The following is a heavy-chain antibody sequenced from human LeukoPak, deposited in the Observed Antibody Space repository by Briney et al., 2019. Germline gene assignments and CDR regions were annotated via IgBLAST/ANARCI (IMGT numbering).Heavy chain of an antibody. J-gene: IGHJ4*02. V-gene: IGHV3-23*01. CDR3: AKSTWVTPLVGY. CDR2: ISGSGGST. D-gene: IGHD4-23*01. Sequence: PGASLRFSCAASGFTFSSYAMSWVRQAPGKGLEWVSAISGSGGSTYYADSVKGRFTISRDNSKNTLYLQMNSLRAEDTAVYYCAKSTWVTPLVGYWGQGTLVTVSS. CDR1: GFTFSSYA.